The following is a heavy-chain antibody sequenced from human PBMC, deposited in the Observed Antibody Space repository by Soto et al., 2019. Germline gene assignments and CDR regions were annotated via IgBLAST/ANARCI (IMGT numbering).Heavy chain of an antibody. CDR1: GGSISSFNYF. CDR3: ARGGGSTLNWFDP. V-gene: IGHV4-39*01. Sequence: QLQLQESGPGLVKPSETLSLTCTVSGGSISSFNYFWGWLRQPPGKGLERIGSLYYSGNTYYNPPLHRRVTISVDTSKKQCPRTLRSGTAADAAVYYCARGGGSTLNWFDPWGQRTLVTVSP. J-gene: IGHJ5*02. D-gene: IGHD2-15*01. CDR2: LYYSGNT.